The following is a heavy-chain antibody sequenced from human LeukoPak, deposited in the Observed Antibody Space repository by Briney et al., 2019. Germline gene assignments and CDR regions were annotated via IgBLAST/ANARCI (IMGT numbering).Heavy chain of an antibody. CDR1: GYTFTNFD. V-gene: IGHV1-8*03. CDR2: MNPNSGNT. D-gene: IGHD1-7*01. CDR3: ARAPSWNYNRYYYYYVDV. J-gene: IGHJ6*03. Sequence: ASVKVSCKTSGYTFTNFDINWVRQASGHGLEWMGWMNPNSGNTGYAQKFQGRVTITRNTSISTAYMELSSLRPEDTAVYYCARAPSWNYNRYYYYYVDVWGRGSTVTVS.